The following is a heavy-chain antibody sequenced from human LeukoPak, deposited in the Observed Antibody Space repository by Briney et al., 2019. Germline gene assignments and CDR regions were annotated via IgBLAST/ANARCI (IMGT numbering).Heavy chain of an antibody. J-gene: IGHJ4*02. D-gene: IGHD6-19*01. CDR2: INHSGST. V-gene: IGHV4-34*01. CDR3: ARDSSGWYRTFDY. CDR1: GGSFSGYY. Sequence: SETLSLTCAVYGGSFSGYYWSWIRQPPGKGLERIGEINHSGSTNYNPSLKSRVTISVDTSKNQFSLKLSSVTAADTAVYYCARDSSGWYRTFDYWGQGTLVTVSS.